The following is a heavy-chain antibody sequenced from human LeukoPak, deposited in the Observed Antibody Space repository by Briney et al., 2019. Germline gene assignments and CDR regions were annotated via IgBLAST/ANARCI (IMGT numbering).Heavy chain of an antibody. D-gene: IGHD3/OR15-3a*01. Sequence: PGGSLRLSCAASGFTFSSYWMHWVRQAPGKGLVWVSRINSDGSSTSCADSVKGRFTISRDNAKNTLYLQMNSLRAEDTAVYYCARVRRRTGYSSFDYWGQGTLVTVSS. CDR3: ARVRRRTGYSSFDY. CDR1: GFTFSSYW. V-gene: IGHV3-74*01. CDR2: INSDGSST. J-gene: IGHJ4*02.